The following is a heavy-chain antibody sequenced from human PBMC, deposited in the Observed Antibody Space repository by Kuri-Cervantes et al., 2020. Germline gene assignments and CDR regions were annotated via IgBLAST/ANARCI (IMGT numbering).Heavy chain of an antibody. V-gene: IGHV3-48*01. CDR2: ISSSSTI. Sequence: ETLSLTCAASGFTFSSYSMNWVCQAPGKGLEWVSYISSSSTIYYADSVKGRFTISRDNAKNSLYLQMNSLRAEDTAVYYCARDMGYWGRGTLVTVSS. CDR3: ARDMGY. CDR1: GFTFSSYS. D-gene: IGHD3-10*01. J-gene: IGHJ4*02.